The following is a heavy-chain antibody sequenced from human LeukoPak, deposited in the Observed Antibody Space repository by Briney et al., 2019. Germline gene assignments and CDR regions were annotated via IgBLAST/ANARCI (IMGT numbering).Heavy chain of an antibody. CDR1: GFTFSKSV. D-gene: IGHD2-8*01. V-gene: IGHV3-23*01. CDR3: ARRVEGTKDC. CDR2: ISDCGERT. Sequence: PGGSLRLSCAASGFTFSKSVMSWVRQAPGKGLEWVSAISDCGERTDYGDSVKGRFTISRDNSKNTLYLQMNSLRAEDTAVYYCARRVEGTKDCWGQGTQVTVSS. J-gene: IGHJ4*02.